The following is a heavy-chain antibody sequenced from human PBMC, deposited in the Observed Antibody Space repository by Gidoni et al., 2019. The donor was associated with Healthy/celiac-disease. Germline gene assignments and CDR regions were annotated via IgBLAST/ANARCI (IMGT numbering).Heavy chain of an antibody. V-gene: IGHV3-30*18. CDR1: SSYG. J-gene: IGHJ6*03. CDR2: ISYDGSNK. Sequence: SSYGMHWVRQAPGKGLEWVAVISYDGSNKYYADSVKGRFTISRDNSKNTLYLQMNSLRAEDTAVYYCAKTWIQLWSYYYYYMDVWGKGTTVTVSS. D-gene: IGHD5-18*01. CDR3: AKTWIQLWSYYYYYMDV.